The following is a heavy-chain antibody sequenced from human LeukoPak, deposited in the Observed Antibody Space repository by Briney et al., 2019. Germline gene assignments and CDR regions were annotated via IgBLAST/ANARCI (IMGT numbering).Heavy chain of an antibody. D-gene: IGHD2-21*01. CDR1: GFTFSTYA. CDR2: ISDGGYTT. CDR3: TKEGPVNAIGDL. J-gene: IGHJ5*02. V-gene: IGHV3-23*01. Sequence: GGSLRLSCAASGFTFSTYAFSWARPAPGKGLEWVSAISDGGYTTYYPESVKGRFIISRENSKNTLYLQISSLGADDTAVYYCTKEGPVNAIGDLWGQGTLVTVSS.